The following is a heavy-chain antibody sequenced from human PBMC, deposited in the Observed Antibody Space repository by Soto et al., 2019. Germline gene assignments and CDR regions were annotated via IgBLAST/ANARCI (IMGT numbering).Heavy chain of an antibody. CDR1: GYTFTTYY. CDR3: ARTEMTTLTNFAY. J-gene: IGHJ4*02. V-gene: IGHV1-2*02. D-gene: IGHD4-17*01. Sequence: ASVKVSCKASGYTFTTYYLHWVRQAPGQDLEWMGWINPNSGMTNSAQKFQGRVTMTRDTSITTAYMELSRLNPDDTAVYYCARTEMTTLTNFAYWGQGTQVTVSS. CDR2: INPNSGMT.